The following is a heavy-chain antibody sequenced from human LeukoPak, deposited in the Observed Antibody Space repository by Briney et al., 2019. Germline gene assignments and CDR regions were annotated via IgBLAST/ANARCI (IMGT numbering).Heavy chain of an antibody. CDR2: IYWNDDK. D-gene: IGHD6-19*01. V-gene: IGHV2-5*01. J-gene: IGHJ4*02. CDR1: GFSLSTSGVG. Sequence: KSGPTLVNPTQTLTLTCTFSGFSLSTSGVGVGWIRQPPGKALEWLAIIYWNDDKRYSPSLKSRVTITKDTSKNQVVLTMTKTDPVDTATYYRAHGRVGVAGTRFDYWGQGILVTVSS. CDR3: AHGRVGVAGTRFDY.